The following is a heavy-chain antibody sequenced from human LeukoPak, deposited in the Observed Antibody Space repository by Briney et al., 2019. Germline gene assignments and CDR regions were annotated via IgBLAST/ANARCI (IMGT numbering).Heavy chain of an antibody. CDR1: GGSISSYY. Sequence: SETLSLTCTVSGGSISSYYWSWIRQPPGKGLEWIGYIYYSGSTNYNPSLKSRVTISVDTSKDQFSLKLSSVTAADTAVYYCARSGRWLQLEGFDYWGQGTLATVSS. J-gene: IGHJ4*02. CDR3: ARSGRWLQLEGFDY. D-gene: IGHD5-24*01. CDR2: IYYSGST. V-gene: IGHV4-59*01.